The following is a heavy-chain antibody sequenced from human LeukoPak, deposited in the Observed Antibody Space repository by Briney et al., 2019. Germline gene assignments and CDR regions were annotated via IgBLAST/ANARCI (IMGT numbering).Heavy chain of an antibody. CDR1: GYSFTGYC. V-gene: IGHV1-2*06. J-gene: IGHJ4*02. CDR3: ARGRSSWYDLDY. D-gene: IGHD6-13*01. CDR2: INPNSGGT. Sequence: ASVKVSCKASGYSFTGYCMYWVRQAPGQGLEWMGRINPNSGGTNYAQKFQGRVTMTRDTSISTAYMELSRLRSDDTAVYYCARGRSSWYDLDYWGQGTLVTVSS.